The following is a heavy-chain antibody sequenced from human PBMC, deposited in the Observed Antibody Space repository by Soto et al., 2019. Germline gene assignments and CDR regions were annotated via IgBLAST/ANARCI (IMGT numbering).Heavy chain of an antibody. CDR2: IIPIFGTA. D-gene: IGHD6-19*01. Sequence: SVKVSCKASGGTFSSYAISWVRQAPGQGLEWMGGIIPIFGTANYAPKFQGRVTITADEYTSTAYMELSSLRSEDTAVYYCACPSISGWPFDYWGQGTLVTVSS. CDR1: GGTFSSYA. J-gene: IGHJ4*02. V-gene: IGHV1-69*13. CDR3: ACPSISGWPFDY.